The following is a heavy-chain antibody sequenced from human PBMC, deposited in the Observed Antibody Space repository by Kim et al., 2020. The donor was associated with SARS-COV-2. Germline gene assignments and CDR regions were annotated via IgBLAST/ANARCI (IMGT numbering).Heavy chain of an antibody. V-gene: IGHV1-2*05. CDR2: INPNSGGT. CDR1: GYTFTGYY. D-gene: IGHD3-10*01. Sequence: ASVKVSCKASGYTFTGYYMHWVRQAPGQGLEWMGRINPNSGGTNYAQKFQGRVTMTRDTSISTAYMELSRLRSDDTVVYYCARGRPSGSYYRDAFDIWGQGTMVTVSS. J-gene: IGHJ3*02. CDR3: ARGRPSGSYYRDAFDI.